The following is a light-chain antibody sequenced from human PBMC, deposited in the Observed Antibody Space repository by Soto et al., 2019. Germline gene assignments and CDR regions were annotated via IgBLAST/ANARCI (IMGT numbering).Light chain of an antibody. V-gene: IGKV1-5*03. CDR3: QHYNSYSEA. CDR1: QTISSW. Sequence: DIQMTQSPSSLSGSVGDRVTITCRASQTISSWLAWYQQKPGKAPKRLIYNASTLKSGVPSRFSGSGSGTEFTLTISSLQPDDFATYYCQHYNSYSEAFGQGTKVDIK. CDR2: NAS. J-gene: IGKJ1*01.